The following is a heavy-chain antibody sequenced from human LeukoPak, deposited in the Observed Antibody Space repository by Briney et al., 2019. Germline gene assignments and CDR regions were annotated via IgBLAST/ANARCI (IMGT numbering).Heavy chain of an antibody. CDR2: INSDGSST. J-gene: IGHJ4*02. Sequence: GGSLRLSCAASGFTFSSYWMHWVRQVPGKGLVWVSRINSDGSSTSYAASVKGRFTISRDNAKKTVYLQMNSLRAEDTAVYYCARVRGVDFDYWGQGTLVTVST. V-gene: IGHV3-74*01. CDR3: ARVRGVDFDY. CDR1: GFTFSSYW. D-gene: IGHD3-10*01.